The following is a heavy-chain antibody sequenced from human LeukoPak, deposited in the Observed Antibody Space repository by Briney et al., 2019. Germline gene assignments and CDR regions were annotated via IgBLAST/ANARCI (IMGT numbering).Heavy chain of an antibody. J-gene: IGHJ6*02. D-gene: IGHD4/OR15-4a*01. CDR1: GGTFSSYA. CDR3: ARHGAPGTNYYGMDV. CDR2: IIPIFGTA. V-gene: IGHV1-69*13. Sequence: EASVKVSCKASGGTFSSYAISWVRQAPGQGLEWMGGIIPIFGTANYAQKFQGRVTITADESTSTAYMELSSLRSEDTAVYYCARHGAPGTNYYGMDVWGQGTTVTVSS.